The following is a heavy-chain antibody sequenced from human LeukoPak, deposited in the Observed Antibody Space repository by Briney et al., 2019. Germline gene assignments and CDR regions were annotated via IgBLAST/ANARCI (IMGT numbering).Heavy chain of an antibody. D-gene: IGHD3-3*01. CDR3: AREVTIFGVAYWYYMDV. V-gene: IGHV3-48*01. CDR1: GFTFSSYS. J-gene: IGHJ6*03. CDR2: ISSSSSTI. Sequence: PGGSLRLSCAASGFTFSSYSMNWVRQAPGKGLEWVSYISSSSSTIYYADSVKGRFTISRDNAKNSLYLQMNSLRAEDTAVYYCAREVTIFGVAYWYYMDVWGKGTTVTVSS.